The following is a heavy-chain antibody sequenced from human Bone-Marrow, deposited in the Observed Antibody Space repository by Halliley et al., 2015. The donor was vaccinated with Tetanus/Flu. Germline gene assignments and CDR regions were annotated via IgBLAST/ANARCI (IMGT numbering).Heavy chain of an antibody. CDR2: TYFRSKWYN. J-gene: IGHJ4*02. CDR3: ARGGNLVRGVVGFDS. V-gene: IGHV6-1*01. D-gene: IGHD3-10*01. Sequence: RTYFRSKWYNEYAESVKSRISVSPDTSKNQFSLQLNSVTPEDTAVYYRARGGNLVRGVVGFDSWGQGTLVTVSS.